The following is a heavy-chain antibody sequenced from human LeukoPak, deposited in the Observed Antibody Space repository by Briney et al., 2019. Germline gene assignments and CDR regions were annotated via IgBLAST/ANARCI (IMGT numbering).Heavy chain of an antibody. CDR1: GFTFGDYA. J-gene: IGHJ5*02. CDR3: TRPIAVAITNWFDP. D-gene: IGHD6-19*01. CDR2: IRSKAYGGKT. Sequence: KPGGSLRLSCTASGFTFGDYAMSWFRQAPGKGLEWVGFIRSKAYGGKTEYAASVKGRFTISRDDSKSIAYLQMNSLKTEDTAVYYCTRPIAVAITNWFDPWGQGTLVTVSS. V-gene: IGHV3-49*05.